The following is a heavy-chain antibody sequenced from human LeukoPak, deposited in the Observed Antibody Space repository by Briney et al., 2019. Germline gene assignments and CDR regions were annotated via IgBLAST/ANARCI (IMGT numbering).Heavy chain of an antibody. CDR3: AMRERLAAAFVY. J-gene: IGHJ4*02. Sequence: SQTLSLTCTVSGGSISSASYYWSWIRQPAGKGLEWIGRIYTSGSTNYNPSLKSRVTISVDTSKNQFSLKLSSVTAADTAVYYCAMRERLAAAFVYWGQGTLVTVSS. CDR1: GGSISSASYY. V-gene: IGHV4-61*02. CDR2: IYTSGST. D-gene: IGHD6-13*01.